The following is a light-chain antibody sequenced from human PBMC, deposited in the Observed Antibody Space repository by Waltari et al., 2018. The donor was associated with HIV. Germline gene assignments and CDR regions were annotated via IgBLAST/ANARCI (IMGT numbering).Light chain of an antibody. V-gene: IGKV1-6*01. CDR1: QGIRND. Sequence: AIQMTQSPSSLSASVGDRVNITCRASQGIRNDLGWYQQKPGKAPKLLIDAASSLQSGVPSRFSGSGSGTDFTLTISSLQPEDFATYYCLQDYNYPYTFGQGTKLEIK. CDR2: AAS. CDR3: LQDYNYPYT. J-gene: IGKJ2*01.